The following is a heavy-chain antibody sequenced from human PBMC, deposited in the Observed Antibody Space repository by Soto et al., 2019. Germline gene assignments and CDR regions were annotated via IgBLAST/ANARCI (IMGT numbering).Heavy chain of an antibody. CDR2: INAGNGNT. CDR1: GYTFTSYS. D-gene: IGHD5-12*01. CDR3: ARDQARYETYFDY. V-gene: IGHV1-3*01. J-gene: IGHJ4*02. Sequence: GASVKVSCKASGYTFTSYSMHWVLQAPGQRLEWMGWINAGNGNTKYSQKFQGRVTITRDTSASTAYMELSSLRSEDTAVYYCARDQARYETYFDYWGQGTLVTVSS.